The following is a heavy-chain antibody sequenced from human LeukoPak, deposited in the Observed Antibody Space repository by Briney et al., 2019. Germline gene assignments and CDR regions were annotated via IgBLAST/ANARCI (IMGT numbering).Heavy chain of an antibody. D-gene: IGHD3-3*01. CDR2: IYYSGST. V-gene: IGHV4-30-4*08. J-gene: IGHJ4*02. Sequence: SETLSLTCTVSGGSISSGDYYWSWIRQPPGKGLAWIGYIYYSGSTYYNPSLKSRVTISVDTSKNQFSLKLSSVTAADTAVYYCARVRGIFGVVIFDYWGQGTLVTVSS. CDR3: ARVRGIFGVVIFDY. CDR1: GGSISSGDYY.